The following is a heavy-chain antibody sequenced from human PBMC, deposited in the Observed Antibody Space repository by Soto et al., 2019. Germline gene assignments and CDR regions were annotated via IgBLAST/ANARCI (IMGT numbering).Heavy chain of an antibody. CDR1: GFTFSSYG. Sequence: GGSLRLSCAASGFTFSSYGMHWVRQAPGKGLEWVAVISYDGSNKYYADSVKGRYTISRDNSKNTLYLQMNSLRAEETAVYYCAKTEQLGFWAFDIWGQGTMVTVSS. D-gene: IGHD6-6*01. CDR2: ISYDGSNK. V-gene: IGHV3-30*18. CDR3: AKTEQLGFWAFDI. J-gene: IGHJ3*02.